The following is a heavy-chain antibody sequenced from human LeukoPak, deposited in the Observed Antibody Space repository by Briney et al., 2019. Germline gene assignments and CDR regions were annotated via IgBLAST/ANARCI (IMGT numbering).Heavy chain of an antibody. J-gene: IGHJ4*02. D-gene: IGHD6-13*01. V-gene: IGHV3-53*01. CDR3: ATIAAAGIFDY. Sequence: GGSLRLSCAASGFTVSSNYMSWVRQAPGKGLEWVPVIYSGGSTYYADSVKGRFTISRDNSKNTLYLQMNSLRAEDTAVYYCATIAAAGIFDYWGQGTLVTVSS. CDR1: GFTVSSNY. CDR2: IYSGGST.